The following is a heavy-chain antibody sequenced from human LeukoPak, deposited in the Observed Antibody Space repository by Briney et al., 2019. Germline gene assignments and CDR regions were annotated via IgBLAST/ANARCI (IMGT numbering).Heavy chain of an antibody. J-gene: IGHJ4*02. CDR1: GFTFSNYW. D-gene: IGHD4-17*01. CDR3: ARAVTTDG. Sequence: GGSLRLSCAASGFTFSNYWMSWVRQAPGKGLEWVANIKQDGSEKYYVDPVKGRFTISRDNAKNSLYLQMNSLRVEDTAVYYCARAVTTDGWGQGTLVTVSS. CDR2: IKQDGSEK. V-gene: IGHV3-7*04.